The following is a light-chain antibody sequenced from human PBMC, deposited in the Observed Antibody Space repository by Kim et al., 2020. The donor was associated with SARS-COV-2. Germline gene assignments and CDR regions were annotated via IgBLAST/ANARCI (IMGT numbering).Light chain of an antibody. CDR3: QQRSNWPLT. J-gene: IGKJ4*01. CDR1: QSVSSY. CDR2: DAS. V-gene: IGKV3-11*01. Sequence: EILLTQSPATLSLSPGGRATLSCRASQSVSSYLAWYQQRPGQAPRLLIYDASNRATGIPPRFSGSGSGTDFTLTISSLEPEDFAIYYCQQRSNWPLTFGGGTKVDIK.